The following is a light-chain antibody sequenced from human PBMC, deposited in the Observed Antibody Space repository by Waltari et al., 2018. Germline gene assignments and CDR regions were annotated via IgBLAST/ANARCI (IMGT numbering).Light chain of an antibody. V-gene: IGKV1-5*03. Sequence: DIQMTQSPSTLSASVGDRVTITCRASQSIRVWLAWYQQKPGRAPKLLIFRASSLESGVPSRFSGSGSGTEFTLTISSLQPDDFATYYCQQYDSYSTTFGGGTKVEIK. CDR1: QSIRVW. CDR2: RAS. CDR3: QQYDSYSTT. J-gene: IGKJ4*01.